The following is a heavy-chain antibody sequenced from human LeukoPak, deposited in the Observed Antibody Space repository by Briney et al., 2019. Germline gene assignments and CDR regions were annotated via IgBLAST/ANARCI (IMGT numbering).Heavy chain of an antibody. D-gene: IGHD3-22*01. CDR3: TSTYYYDSSSYSHCGY. J-gene: IGHJ4*02. Sequence: GGSLKLSCAASGFTFSGSAMHWVRQASGKGLEWFGRIGSKANSYGTAYAASVKGRFTISRDDSKNTAYLQINSLKTEDTAVYYCTSTYYYDSSSYSHCGYWGQGTLVTVSS. CDR1: GFTFSGSA. CDR2: IGSKANSYGT. V-gene: IGHV3-73*01.